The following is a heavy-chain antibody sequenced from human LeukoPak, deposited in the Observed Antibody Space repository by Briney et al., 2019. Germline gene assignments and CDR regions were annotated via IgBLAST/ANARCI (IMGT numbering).Heavy chain of an antibody. Sequence: SETLSLTCTVSGGSISSYYWSWIRQPPGKGLEWIGYIYYSGSTNYNPSLKSRVTISVDTSKNQFSLKLSSVTAADTAVYYCARRSLWIQLVDYWGQGTLVTVS. CDR2: IYYSGST. CDR3: ARRSLWIQLVDY. V-gene: IGHV4-59*12. D-gene: IGHD5-18*01. CDR1: GGSISSYY. J-gene: IGHJ4*02.